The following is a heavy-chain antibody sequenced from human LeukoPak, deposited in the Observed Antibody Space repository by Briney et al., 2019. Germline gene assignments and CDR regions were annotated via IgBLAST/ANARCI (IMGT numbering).Heavy chain of an antibody. Sequence: SETLSLTCAVYGGSFSGYYWGWIRQPPGKGLEWIGSMYYSGNTDYNPSLKSRVTISVDTSKNQFSLKVNSVTAADTAVYYCARTLGWASSRYPFDGWGQGTLVTVSP. V-gene: IGHV4-34*01. CDR1: GGSFSGYY. D-gene: IGHD3-16*02. CDR3: ARTLGWASSRYPFDG. CDR2: MYYSGNT. J-gene: IGHJ4*02.